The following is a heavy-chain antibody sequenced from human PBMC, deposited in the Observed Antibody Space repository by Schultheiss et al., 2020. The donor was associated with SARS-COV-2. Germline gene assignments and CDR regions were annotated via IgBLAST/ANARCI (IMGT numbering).Heavy chain of an antibody. Sequence: ASVKVSCKASGYTFTGYYMHWVRQAPGQGLEWMGWINPNSGGTNYAQKFQGWVTMTRDTSISTAYMELSSLRSEDTAVYYCARDHGHGDYYYYYMDVWGKGTTVTVSS. D-gene: IGHD4-17*01. J-gene: IGHJ6*03. CDR2: INPNSGGT. CDR3: ARDHGHGDYYYYYMDV. V-gene: IGHV1-2*04. CDR1: GYTFTGYY.